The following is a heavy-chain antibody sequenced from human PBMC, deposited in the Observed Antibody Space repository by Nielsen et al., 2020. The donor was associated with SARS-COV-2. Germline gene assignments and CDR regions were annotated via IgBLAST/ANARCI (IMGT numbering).Heavy chain of an antibody. V-gene: IGHV3-23*01. CDR2: VSSSGGST. CDR3: AKDGVVRGDALDL. D-gene: IGHD3-10*01. J-gene: IGHJ3*01. Sequence: GESLKISCAASGFTFNIYAMAWVRRAPGGGLQWVTGVSSSGGSTYYTDSVKGRFSISRDNSKNTLYLEMHRLRVDDTGVYYCAKDGVVRGDALDLWGQGTMVTVSS. CDR1: GFTFNIYA.